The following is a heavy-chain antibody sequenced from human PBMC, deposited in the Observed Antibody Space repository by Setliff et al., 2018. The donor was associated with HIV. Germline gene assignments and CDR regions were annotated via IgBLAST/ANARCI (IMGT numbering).Heavy chain of an antibody. J-gene: IGHJ4*02. D-gene: IGHD3-22*01. CDR2: ISGSGDST. CDR1: GFTLTTYG. Sequence: GGSLRLSCAASGFTLTTYGMNWVRQAPGKGLEWVSVISGSGDSTFYADSLKGRFTISRDNAKNSLYLQMNSLRAEDTAVYYCARPNYYDSSGSFDYWGQGTLVTVSS. V-gene: IGHV3-21*06. CDR3: ARPNYYDSSGSFDY.